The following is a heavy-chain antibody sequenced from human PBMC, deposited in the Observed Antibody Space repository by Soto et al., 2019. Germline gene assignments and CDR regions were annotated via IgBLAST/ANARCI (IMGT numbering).Heavy chain of an antibody. CDR1: GCTFSIYG. CDR2: ISEYGSNK. CDR3: TKRRNVLRFLEWSSGMEV. Sequence: PGGSLRLSCAASGCTFSIYGMHWVRQAPGKGLEWVAFISEYGSNKYYADSMKRRFTMSRDNSKSTLYLQMNSLRVEDTAVYYCTKRRNVLRFLEWSSGMEVWGQGTTVTVSS. D-gene: IGHD3-3*01. V-gene: IGHV3-30*18. J-gene: IGHJ6*02.